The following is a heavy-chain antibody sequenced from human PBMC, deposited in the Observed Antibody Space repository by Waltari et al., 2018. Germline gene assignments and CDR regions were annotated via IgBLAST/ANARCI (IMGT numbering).Heavy chain of an antibody. CDR2: IYYSGST. D-gene: IGHD3-22*01. CDR1: GGSISSSSYY. J-gene: IGHJ3*02. Sequence: QLQLQESGPGLVKPSETLSLTCTVSGGSISSSSYYWGWIRQPPGKGLEWIGSIYYSGSTYYNPSLMSRVTISVDTSKNQFSLKLSSVTAADTAVYYCARLQGEYYYDSSGYPHDAFDIWGQGTMVTVSS. V-gene: IGHV4-39*01. CDR3: ARLQGEYYYDSSGYPHDAFDI.